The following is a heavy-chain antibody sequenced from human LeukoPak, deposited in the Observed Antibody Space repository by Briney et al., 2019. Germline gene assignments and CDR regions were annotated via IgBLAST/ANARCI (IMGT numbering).Heavy chain of an antibody. D-gene: IGHD6-19*01. J-gene: IGHJ4*02. Sequence: ASVKVSCKASGYTFTGHYMHWARQAPGQGLEWMGWINPNSGDTNSAQKFQGRVTMTRDTSISTVYMELSRLRPDDTALYYCAREGWDQRDTAAFDYWGQGTLVTVSS. CDR2: INPNSGDT. CDR3: AREGWDQRDTAAFDY. CDR1: GYTFTGHY. V-gene: IGHV1-2*02.